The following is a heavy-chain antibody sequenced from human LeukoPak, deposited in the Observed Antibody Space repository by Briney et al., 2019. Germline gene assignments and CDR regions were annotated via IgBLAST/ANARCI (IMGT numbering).Heavy chain of an antibody. CDR1: GGSISSHY. J-gene: IGHJ5*02. CDR2: IYYSGST. Sequence: SETLSLTCTVSGGSISSHYWSWIRQPPGKGLEWIGYIYYSGSTNYNPSLKSRVTLSVDTSKNQFSLKLSSVTAADTAVYYCARASTTFGILNWFDPWGQGTLVTVSS. D-gene: IGHD1-1*01. CDR3: ARASTTFGILNWFDP. V-gene: IGHV4-59*11.